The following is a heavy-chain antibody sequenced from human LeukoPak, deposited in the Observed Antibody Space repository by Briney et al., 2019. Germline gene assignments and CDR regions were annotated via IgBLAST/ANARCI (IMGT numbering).Heavy chain of an antibody. CDR1: GFTFSSYA. D-gene: IGHD3-3*01. CDR3: AKDYDFWSGYLS. Sequence: GGSLRLSCAASGFTFSSYAMSWVRQAPGKGLEWVSAISGSGGSTYYADSVKGRFTISRDNSKNTPYLLMNSLRAEDTAVYYCAKDYDFWSGYLSWGQGTLVTVSS. CDR2: ISGSGGST. J-gene: IGHJ5*02. V-gene: IGHV3-23*01.